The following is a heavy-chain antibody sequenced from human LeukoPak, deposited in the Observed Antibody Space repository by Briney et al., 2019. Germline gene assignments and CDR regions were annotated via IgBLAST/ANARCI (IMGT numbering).Heavy chain of an antibody. V-gene: IGHV3-74*01. J-gene: IGHJ4*02. CDR2: INHDGSGT. D-gene: IGHD4-17*01. CDR3: ARDNYGDYPIDF. CDR1: GFTFSSYW. Sequence: GGSLRLSCAASGFTFSSYWMHWVRQAPGKGLVWVSRINHDGSGTSYADSVKGRFTISRDNAKNTLYLQMNSLRAEDTAVYYCARDNYGDYPIDFWGQGNHVPVSS.